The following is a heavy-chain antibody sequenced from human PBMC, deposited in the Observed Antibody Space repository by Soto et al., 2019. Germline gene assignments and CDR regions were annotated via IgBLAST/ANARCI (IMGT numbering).Heavy chain of an antibody. CDR3: ARVGVNYDFWSGYYRDYYGMDV. V-gene: IGHV1-69*06. D-gene: IGHD3-3*01. CDR1: GGTFSSYA. Sequence: SVKVSCKASGGTFSSYAISWVRQAPGQGRAWMGGIIPIFGTANYAQKFQGRVTITADKSTSTAYMELSSLRSEDTAVYYCARVGVNYDFWSGYYRDYYGMDVWGQGTTVTVSS. CDR2: IIPIFGTA. J-gene: IGHJ6*02.